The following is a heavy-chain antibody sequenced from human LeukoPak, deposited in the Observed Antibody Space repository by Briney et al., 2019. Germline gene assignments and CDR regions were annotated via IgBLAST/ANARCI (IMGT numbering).Heavy chain of an antibody. J-gene: IGHJ4*02. Sequence: SVKVSCKASGGTFSSYAISWVRQAPGRGLEWMGGIIPIFGTANYAQKFQGRVTITADKSTSTAYMELSSLRSEDTAVYYCAREGLSTTAAFDYWGQGTLVTVSS. CDR3: AREGLSTTAAFDY. V-gene: IGHV1-69*06. D-gene: IGHD5/OR15-5a*01. CDR1: GGTFSSYA. CDR2: IIPIFGTA.